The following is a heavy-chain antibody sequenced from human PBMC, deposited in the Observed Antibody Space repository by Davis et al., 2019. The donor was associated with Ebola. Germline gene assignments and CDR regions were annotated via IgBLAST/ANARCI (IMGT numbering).Heavy chain of an antibody. CDR1: GYTFTGYY. CDR2: INPNSGGT. J-gene: IGHJ5*02. D-gene: IGHD2-15*01. V-gene: IGHV1-2*02. CDR3: ARADMANWFDP. Sequence: ASVKVSCKASGYTFTGYYMHWVRQAPGQGLEWMGWINPNSGGTNYAQKFQGRVTMTRDTSISTAYMELRSLRSDDTAVYYCARADMANWFDPWGQGTLVTVSS.